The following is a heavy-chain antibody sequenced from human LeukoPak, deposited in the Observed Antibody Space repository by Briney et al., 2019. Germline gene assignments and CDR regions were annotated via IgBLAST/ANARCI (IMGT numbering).Heavy chain of an antibody. CDR1: GGSISNYY. J-gene: IGHJ6*02. Sequence: SETLSLTCTVSGGSISNYYWSWMRQSPGEGLEWIGHVHYSGSTNYNPSLKSRVTVSVDMSQNQFSLKLTSVTAADTAVYFCARHSGFLTLYYSGLDVWGQGTTVTVSS. V-gene: IGHV4-59*08. CDR2: VHYSGST. CDR3: ARHSGFLTLYYSGLDV. D-gene: IGHD6-19*01.